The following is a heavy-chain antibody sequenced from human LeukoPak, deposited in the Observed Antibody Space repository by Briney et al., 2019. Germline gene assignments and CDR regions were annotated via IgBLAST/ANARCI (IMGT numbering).Heavy chain of an antibody. V-gene: IGHV3-74*01. D-gene: IGHD3-22*01. J-gene: IGHJ2*01. Sequence: GGSLRLSCAASGFTFSSYWRHWVRQAPGKGLVWVSLISGDGSTTIYADSVKGRFTISRDNAKNTLFLQMNSLRAEDTAVYYCAKRSKGGDSTGYYYYFDLWGRGTLVTVSS. CDR3: AKRSKGGDSTGYYYYFDL. CDR2: ISGDGSTT. CDR1: GFTFSSYW.